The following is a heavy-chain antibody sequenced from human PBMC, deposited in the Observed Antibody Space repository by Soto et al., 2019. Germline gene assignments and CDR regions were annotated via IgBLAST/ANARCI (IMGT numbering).Heavy chain of an antibody. V-gene: IGHV3-33*01. J-gene: IGHJ6*02. CDR2: IWYDGSNK. Sequence: PGGSLRLSCAASGFTFSSYGMHWVRQAPGKGLEWVAVIWYDGSNKYYADSVKGRFTISRDNSKNTLYLQMNSLRAEDTAVYYCARDLFGYCSGGSCYTAYYYGMDVWGQGTTVTVSS. CDR3: ARDLFGYCSGGSCYTAYYYGMDV. CDR1: GFTFSSYG. D-gene: IGHD2-15*01.